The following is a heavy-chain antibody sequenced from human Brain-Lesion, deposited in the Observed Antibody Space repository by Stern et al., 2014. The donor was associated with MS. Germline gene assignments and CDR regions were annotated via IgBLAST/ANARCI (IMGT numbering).Heavy chain of an antibody. CDR3: ARDDHRDSSGHYAPFDY. D-gene: IGHD3-22*01. CDR1: GYTFIRYA. CDR2: INGVDDKT. J-gene: IGHJ4*02. V-gene: IGHV1-3*01. Sequence: QLVQSGAEVKKPGASVKVSCKASGYTFIRYAMQWVRQAPGQRLAWMGRINGVDDKTKYSHKFQGRVTITRDTSANTVYMELSSLRSEDTAVYYCARDDHRDSSGHYAPFDYWGQGTRVTVSS.